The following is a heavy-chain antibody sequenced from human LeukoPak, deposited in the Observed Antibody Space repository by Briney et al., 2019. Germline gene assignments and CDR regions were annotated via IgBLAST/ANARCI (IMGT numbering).Heavy chain of an antibody. V-gene: IGHV3-23*01. CDR1: GFTFSSYA. Sequence: GSLRLSCAASGFTFSSYAMSWVRQAPGKGLEWVSAISGSGGSTYYADSVKGRFTISRDNSKNTLYLQMNSLRAEDTAVYYCAKGSRGHCSGGSCYHTYNWFDPWGQGTLVTVSS. D-gene: IGHD2-15*01. CDR2: ISGSGGST. CDR3: AKGSRGHCSGGSCYHTYNWFDP. J-gene: IGHJ5*02.